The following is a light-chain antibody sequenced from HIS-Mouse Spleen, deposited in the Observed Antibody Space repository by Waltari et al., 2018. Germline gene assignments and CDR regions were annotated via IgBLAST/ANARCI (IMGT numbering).Light chain of an antibody. J-gene: IGLJ3*02. V-gene: IGLV2-14*03. CDR2: DAS. CDR1: RSEVGGYNY. CDR3: SSYTSSSTNWV. Sequence: QPTLTQPASVSGSPGQTITISCTGTRSEVGGYNYVSWYQQHPGNAPKRMIYDASNPPSGVSKRFSGSRSGNTASLTISGLQAEDEADYYCSSYTSSSTNWVFGGGTKLTVL.